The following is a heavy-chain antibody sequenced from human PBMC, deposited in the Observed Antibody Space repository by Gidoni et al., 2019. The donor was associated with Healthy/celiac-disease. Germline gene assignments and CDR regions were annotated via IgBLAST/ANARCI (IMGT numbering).Heavy chain of an antibody. CDR3: AKDEIGYCSGGSCTHLGY. D-gene: IGHD2-15*01. CDR1: GFTFSSYG. V-gene: IGHV3-30*18. CDR2: ISYDGSNK. J-gene: IGHJ4*02. Sequence: QVQLVESGGGVVQPGRSLRLSCAASGFTFSSYGMHWVRQAPGKGLEWVAVISYDGSNKYYADSVKGRFTISRDNSKNTLYLQMNSLRAEDTAVYYCAKDEIGYCSGGSCTHLGYWGQGTLVTVSS.